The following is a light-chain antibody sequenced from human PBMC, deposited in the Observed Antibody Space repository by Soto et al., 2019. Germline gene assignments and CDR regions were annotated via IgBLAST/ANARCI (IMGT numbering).Light chain of an antibody. J-gene: IGKJ3*01. CDR3: QQYGSSPLFT. CDR2: GAS. Sequence: EILFAPASTTLSVSPRERATNSFQASQSVSSKLAWYQQKPGQAPRLLIYGASSRATGIPDRFSGSGSGTDFTLTISRLEPEDFAVYYCQQYGSSPLFTFGPGTKVDIK. V-gene: IGKV3-20*01. CDR1: QSVSSK.